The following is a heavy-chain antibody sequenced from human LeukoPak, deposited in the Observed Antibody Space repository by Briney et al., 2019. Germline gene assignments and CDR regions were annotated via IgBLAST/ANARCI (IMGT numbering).Heavy chain of an antibody. CDR1: GFTFSNYW. CDR3: ARARIVVVPAATAAYYYYMDV. CDR2: INSDGINT. Sequence: PGGSLRLSCAASGFTFSNYWMHWVRQAPGKGLVWVSRINSDGINTSYADSVKGRFTISRDNAKNSLYLQMNSLRAEDTAVYYCARARIVVVPAATAAYYYYMDVWGKGTTVTVSS. J-gene: IGHJ6*03. V-gene: IGHV3-74*01. D-gene: IGHD2-2*01.